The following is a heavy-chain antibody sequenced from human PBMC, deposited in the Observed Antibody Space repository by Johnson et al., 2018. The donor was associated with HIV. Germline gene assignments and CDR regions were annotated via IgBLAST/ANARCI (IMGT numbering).Heavy chain of an antibody. Sequence: QVQLVESGGGLVKPGGSLRLSCAASGFNFRDYYMNWIRQAPGKGLEWVAVISYDGSNNYYADSVKGRFTISRDNSKNTLYLQMNSLRAEDTAVYYCARGGLGDYVVAFDIWGQGTMVTVSS. CDR3: ARGGLGDYVVAFDI. CDR1: GFNFRDYY. J-gene: IGHJ3*02. D-gene: IGHD4-17*01. CDR2: ISYDGSNN. V-gene: IGHV3-30*03.